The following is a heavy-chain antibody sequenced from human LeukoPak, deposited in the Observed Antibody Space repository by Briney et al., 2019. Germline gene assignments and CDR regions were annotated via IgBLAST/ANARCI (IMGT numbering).Heavy chain of an antibody. J-gene: IGHJ4*02. Sequence: SETLSLTCAVYGGSFSGYYWGWIRQPPGKGLEWIGEINHSGSTNYNPSLKSRVTISVDTSKNQFSLKLSSVTAADTAAYYCARGRMGTFDYWAREPWSPSPQ. V-gene: IGHV4-34*01. CDR3: ARGRMGTFDY. CDR2: INHSGST. D-gene: IGHD5-24*01. CDR1: GGSFSGYY.